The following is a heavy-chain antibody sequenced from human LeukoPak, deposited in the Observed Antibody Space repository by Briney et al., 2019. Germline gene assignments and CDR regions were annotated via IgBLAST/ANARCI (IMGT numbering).Heavy chain of an antibody. CDR1: GGSLSSYY. J-gene: IGHJ3*02. CDR3: ESSFYDYGGSLDAFDI. CDR2: MYYSGST. V-gene: IGHV4-59*08. Sequence: SETLSLTCTVSGGSLSSYYWSWLRQPPGKGLEWIGYMYYSGSTNYNPSPKSRVTISVDTSKNQFSLQLSSVTSADTAVYYCESSFYDYGGSLDAFDIWGHGTMVNVSS. D-gene: IGHD4-23*01.